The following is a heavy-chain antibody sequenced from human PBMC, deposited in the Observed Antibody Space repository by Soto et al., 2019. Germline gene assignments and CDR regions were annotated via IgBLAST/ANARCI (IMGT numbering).Heavy chain of an antibody. CDR3: ARGRIIVAGGFDP. V-gene: IGHV1-8*01. J-gene: IGHJ5*02. Sequence: QVQLVKSGAEVKKPGASVKVSCKASGYTFTSYDIIWVRQATGQGLEWMGWMNPSTGNTDSAEKFQGRLTMTSNTSISTVYMELSSLSFEDTAVYYCARGRIIVAGGFDPWGQGTLVTVSS. CDR2: MNPSTGNT. CDR1: GYTFTSYD. D-gene: IGHD6-19*01.